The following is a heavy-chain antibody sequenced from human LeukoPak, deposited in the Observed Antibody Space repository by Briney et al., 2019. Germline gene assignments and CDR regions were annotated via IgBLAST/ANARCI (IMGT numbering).Heavy chain of an antibody. V-gene: IGHV1-18*01. CDR1: GYTFSSYG. CDR3: ARPYCSSTSCYRSVPNTFDY. Sequence: ASVKVSCKASGYTFSSYGISWVRQAPGEGLEWMGWINAYDGNTNYAQKLQARVTMTTDTSTSTAYMELRSLRSDDTAVYYCARPYCSSTSCYRSVPNTFDYWGPGTLVTVSS. CDR2: INAYDGNT. J-gene: IGHJ4*02. D-gene: IGHD2-2*01.